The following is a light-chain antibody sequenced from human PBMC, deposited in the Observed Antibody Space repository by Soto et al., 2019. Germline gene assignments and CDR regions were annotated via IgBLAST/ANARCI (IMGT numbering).Light chain of an antibody. Sequence: DIQMTQSPSTLSASVGDRVTSTCRASQRISSWLSWYQQKQGQAPKVLIYHAASLATGVPSMFSGSGSGTDFTLTIDSLQPDDVATYFCQQFNYYPYTFGQGTKLEI. CDR2: HAA. V-gene: IGKV1-5*01. CDR3: QQFNYYPYT. J-gene: IGKJ2*01. CDR1: QRISSW.